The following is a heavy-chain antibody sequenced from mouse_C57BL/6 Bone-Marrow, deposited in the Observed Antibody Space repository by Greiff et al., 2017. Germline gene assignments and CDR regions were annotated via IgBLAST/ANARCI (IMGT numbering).Heavy chain of an antibody. CDR1: GYAFTNYL. V-gene: IGHV1-54*01. CDR3: AREGIYYYGSSLNWYFDV. D-gene: IGHD1-1*01. Sequence: VQLQQSGAELVRPGTSVKVSCKASGYAFTNYLIEWVKQRPGQGLEWIGVINPGSGGTNYNEKFKGKATLTADKSSSTAYIQLSSLTSEDSAVYFCAREGIYYYGSSLNWYFDVWGTGTTVTVSS. J-gene: IGHJ1*03. CDR2: INPGSGGT.